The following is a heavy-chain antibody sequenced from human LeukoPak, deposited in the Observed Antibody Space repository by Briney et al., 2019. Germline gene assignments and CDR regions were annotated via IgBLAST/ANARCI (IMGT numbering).Heavy chain of an antibody. J-gene: IGHJ5*02. D-gene: IGHD3-22*01. CDR1: GGSFSGYY. CDR3: ARYRITMIVVVIKTKAGWFDP. CDR2: INHSGST. Sequence: SETLSLTCAVYGGSFSGYYWSWIRQPPGKGLEWIGEINHSGSTNYNPSLKSRVTISVDTSKNQFSLKLSSVTAADTAVYYCARYRITMIVVVIKTKAGWFDPWGQGTLVTVSS. V-gene: IGHV4-34*01.